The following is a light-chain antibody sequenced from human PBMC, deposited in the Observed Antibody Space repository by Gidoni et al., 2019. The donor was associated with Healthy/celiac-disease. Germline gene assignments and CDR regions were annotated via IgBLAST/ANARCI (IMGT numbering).Light chain of an antibody. CDR2: KAS. CDR3: QQYNSYWA. Sequence: DSQMTQSPSTLSASVGDRVTITCRPSQSISSWLAWYQQKPGTAPKLLIYKASSLESGVPSRFSGSGSGTEFTLTISSLQPDDFATYYCQQYNSYWAFGQGTKVEIK. J-gene: IGKJ1*01. CDR1: QSISSW. V-gene: IGKV1-5*03.